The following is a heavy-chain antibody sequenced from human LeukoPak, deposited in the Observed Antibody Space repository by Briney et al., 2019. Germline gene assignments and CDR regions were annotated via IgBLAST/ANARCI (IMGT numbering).Heavy chain of an antibody. Sequence: GGSLRLSCAASGFTFSSFGMSWVRQAPGKGLEWVSVIGGSGFGTYYADSVKGRFTISRDNSKHTLYLQMDSLRAEDTAIYYCAKDHLVGYSSASYFFDYWGQGTLVTVSS. D-gene: IGHD2-15*01. CDR1: GFTFSSFG. V-gene: IGHV3-23*01. J-gene: IGHJ4*02. CDR3: AKDHLVGYSSASYFFDY. CDR2: IGGSGFGT.